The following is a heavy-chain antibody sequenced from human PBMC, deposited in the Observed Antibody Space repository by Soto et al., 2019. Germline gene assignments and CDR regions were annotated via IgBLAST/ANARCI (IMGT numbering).Heavy chain of an antibody. CDR2: IYYSGGT. J-gene: IGHJ6*02. Sequence: QVQLQESGPGLVKPSETLSLTCTVSGGSISSYYWSWIRQPPGKGLEWIGNIYYSGGTNYNPSLKSLVSISVDTSKNQFSLNLNFVTAADTAVYYCARDRGRDAMDVWGQGTTVTVSS. D-gene: IGHD1-26*01. CDR3: ARDRGRDAMDV. CDR1: GGSISSYY. V-gene: IGHV4-59*01.